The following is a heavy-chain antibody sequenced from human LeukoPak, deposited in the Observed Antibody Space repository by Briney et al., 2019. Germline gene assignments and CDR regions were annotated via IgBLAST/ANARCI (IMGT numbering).Heavy chain of an antibody. CDR1: GFTFSSYA. D-gene: IGHD5-24*01. CDR2: ISYDGSNK. Sequence: GGSLRLSCAASGFTFSSYAIHWVRQAPGKGLEGVAVISYDGSNKYYADSVKGRFTISRDNSKNTLYLQMNSLRAEDTAVYYCARDRDGYNYAWYFDLWGRGTLVTVSS. V-gene: IGHV3-30-3*01. J-gene: IGHJ2*01. CDR3: ARDRDGYNYAWYFDL.